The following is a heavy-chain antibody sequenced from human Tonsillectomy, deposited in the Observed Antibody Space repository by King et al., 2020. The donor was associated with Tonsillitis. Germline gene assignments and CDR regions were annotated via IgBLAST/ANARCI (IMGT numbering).Heavy chain of an antibody. D-gene: IGHD3-9*01. CDR3: AKDFKTYYDILTGSTPFDY. Sequence: VQLVESGGVVVQPGGSLRLSCAASGFTFDDYTMHWVRQAPGEGLEWVSLINWDGGSTYYADSVKGRFTISRDNSKNSLYLQMNSLRTEDTALYYCAKDFKTYYDILTGSTPFDYWGQGTLVTGSS. J-gene: IGHJ4*02. CDR2: INWDGGST. CDR1: GFTFDDYT. V-gene: IGHV3-43*01.